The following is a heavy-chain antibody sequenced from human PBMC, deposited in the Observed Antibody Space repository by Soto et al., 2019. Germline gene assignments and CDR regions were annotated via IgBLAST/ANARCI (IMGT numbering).Heavy chain of an antibody. CDR3: ARLEGLATISYYFDY. V-gene: IGHV4-39*01. D-gene: IGHD3-9*01. J-gene: IGHJ4*02. CDR2: IYYRGNT. Sequence: KASETLSLTCSVSGDSINSDNYYWGWIRQPPGKGLEWIGSIYYRGNTYYNPSLKTRVTISLDKSKSQFSLKLNSVTAADSAVYFCARLEGLATISYYFDYWGQGTLVTVSS. CDR1: GDSINSDNYY.